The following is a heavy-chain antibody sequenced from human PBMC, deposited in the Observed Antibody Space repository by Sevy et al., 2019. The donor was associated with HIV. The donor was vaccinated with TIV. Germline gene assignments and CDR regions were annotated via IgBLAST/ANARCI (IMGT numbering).Heavy chain of an antibody. V-gene: IGHV4-39*01. Sequence: SETLSLTCTVSGGSISSSSYYWGWIRQPPGKGVEWIGSIYYSGSTYYNPSLKSRVTISVDTSKNQFSLKLSSVTAADTAVYYCARQRDYYGMDVWGQGTTVTVSS. CDR3: ARQRDYYGMDV. CDR1: GGSISSSSYY. J-gene: IGHJ6*02. CDR2: IYYSGST.